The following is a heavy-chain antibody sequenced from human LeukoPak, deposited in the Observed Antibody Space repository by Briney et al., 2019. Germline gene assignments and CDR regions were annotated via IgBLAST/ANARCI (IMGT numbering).Heavy chain of an antibody. CDR2: IRSKANSYAT. Sequence: GGSLRLSCAASGFTFSGSAMHWVRQASGKGREGVGRIRSKANSYATAYAASVKGRFTISRDDSKNTAYLQMNSLKTEDTAVYYCTIVVVPAAIFWSDAFDIWGQGTMVTVSS. CDR1: GFTFSGSA. CDR3: TIVVVPAAIFWSDAFDI. D-gene: IGHD2-2*01. J-gene: IGHJ3*02. V-gene: IGHV3-73*01.